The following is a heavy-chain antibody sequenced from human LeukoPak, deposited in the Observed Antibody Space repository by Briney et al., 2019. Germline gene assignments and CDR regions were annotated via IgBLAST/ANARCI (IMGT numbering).Heavy chain of an antibody. Sequence: GGSLRLSCAASGFSFSSYWMSWVRQAPGKRLEWVANIKEDGSEKYYVDSVKGRFTMSRDNAKKSLYLQMNSLRAEDTAMYYCARGGYYASGSFQRWGQGTLVTVSS. D-gene: IGHD3-10*01. CDR3: ARGGYYASGSFQR. CDR2: IKEDGSEK. V-gene: IGHV3-7*01. J-gene: IGHJ4*02. CDR1: GFSFSSYW.